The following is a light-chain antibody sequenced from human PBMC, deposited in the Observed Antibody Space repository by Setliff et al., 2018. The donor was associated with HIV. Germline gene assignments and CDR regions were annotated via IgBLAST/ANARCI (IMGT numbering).Light chain of an antibody. CDR2: EVN. CDR1: SSDIGGYNY. Sequence: QSVLAQPPSASGSPGQSVTISCTGTSSDIGGYNYVSWYQQHPGKAPKLMIYEVNKRPSGVPDRFSGSKSGNTASLTVSGLQAEDEADYYRTSYTSSAIWVFGGGTKVTVL. J-gene: IGLJ3*02. CDR3: TSYTSSAIWV. V-gene: IGLV2-8*01.